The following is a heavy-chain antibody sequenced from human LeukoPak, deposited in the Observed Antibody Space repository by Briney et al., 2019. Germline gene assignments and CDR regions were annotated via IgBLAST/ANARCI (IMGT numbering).Heavy chain of an antibody. J-gene: IGHJ6*02. CDR2: INPSGGST. CDR3: ARRSKGFGELLSDYYGMDV. D-gene: IGHD3-10*01. Sequence: ASVKVSCKASGYTFTSYYMHWVRQAPGQGLEWMGIINPSGGSTSYAQKFQGRVTTTRDTSTSTVYMELSSLRSEDTAVYYCARRSKGFGELLSDYYGMDVWGQGTTVTVSS. CDR1: GYTFTSYY. V-gene: IGHV1-46*01.